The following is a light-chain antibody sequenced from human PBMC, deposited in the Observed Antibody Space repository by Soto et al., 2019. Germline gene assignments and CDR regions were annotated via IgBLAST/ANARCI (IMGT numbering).Light chain of an antibody. CDR3: HQRQSWPRT. CDR1: QAVNTR. CDR2: LTS. J-gene: IGKJ1*01. V-gene: IGKV3-11*01. Sequence: EIVLTQSTATLSSFPGDRVTLSCRASQAVNTRLAWYQHKPGQAPRLLIYLTSNRAAGIPARFSGSGSETDFTLTISDGEPEDFAVYYCHQRQSWPRTFGQGTKVDIK.